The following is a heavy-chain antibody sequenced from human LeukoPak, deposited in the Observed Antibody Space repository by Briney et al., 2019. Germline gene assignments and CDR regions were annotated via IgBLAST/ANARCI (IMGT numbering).Heavy chain of an antibody. CDR1: GGSISSGDYY. J-gene: IGHJ4*02. Sequence: SETLSLTCTVSGGSISSGDYYWSWIRQPPGKGLEWIGYIYYSGSTYYNPSLKSRVTISVDTSKNQFSLKLSSVTTADTAVYYCARDLLNEGNHLDYWGQGTLVTVSS. CDR3: ARDLLNEGNHLDY. D-gene: IGHD4-23*01. V-gene: IGHV4-30-4*01. CDR2: IYYSGST.